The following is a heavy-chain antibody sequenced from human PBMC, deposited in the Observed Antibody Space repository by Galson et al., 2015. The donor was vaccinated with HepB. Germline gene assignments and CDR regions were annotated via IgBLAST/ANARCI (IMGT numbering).Heavy chain of an antibody. J-gene: IGHJ4*02. CDR3: AKPQDIVVVVAAIEGLGY. Sequence: SLRLSCAASGFTFSSYAMSWVRQAPGKGLEWVSAISGSGGSTYYADSVKGRFTISRDNSKNTLYLQMNSLRAEDTAVYCCAKPQDIVVVVAAIEGLGYWGQGTLVTVSS. D-gene: IGHD2-15*01. CDR2: ISGSGGST. CDR1: GFTFSSYA. V-gene: IGHV3-23*01.